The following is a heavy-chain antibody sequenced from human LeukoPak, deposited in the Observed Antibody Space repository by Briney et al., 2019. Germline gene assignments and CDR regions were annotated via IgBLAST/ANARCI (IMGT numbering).Heavy chain of an antibody. CDR2: ISAYNGYT. Sequence: ASVKVSCKASGYTFSNYAFTWVRQAPGQGLEWMGWISAYNGYTNYAQNLQGRVTMTTDTSTSTAYMELRSLRSDDTAVYYCARGDSGAREGFDYWGQGTLVTVSS. CDR3: ARGDSGAREGFDY. V-gene: IGHV1-18*01. D-gene: IGHD1-26*01. J-gene: IGHJ4*02. CDR1: GYTFSNYA.